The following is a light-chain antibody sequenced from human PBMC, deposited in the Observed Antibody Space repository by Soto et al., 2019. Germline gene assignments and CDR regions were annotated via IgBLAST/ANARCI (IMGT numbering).Light chain of an antibody. Sequence: DVQLTQSPSFVSASVGDRVTITCRASEGIYSHLAWYQQKPGRAPKLLIYAASTLESGVPSRFSGGGSGAEFTLTITALQPEDFATYYCQQLNRNPLFGSGTRVEIK. CDR3: QQLNRNPL. V-gene: IGKV1-9*01. CDR2: AAS. CDR1: EGIYSH. J-gene: IGKJ4*01.